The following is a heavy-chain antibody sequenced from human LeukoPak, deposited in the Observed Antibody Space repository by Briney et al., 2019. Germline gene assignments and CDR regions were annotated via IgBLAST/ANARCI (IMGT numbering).Heavy chain of an antibody. Sequence: GGSLRLSCAASGFTFSSYSMNWVRQAPGKGLEWVSSISSGSSYIYYADSVKGRFTISRDNAKNSLYLQMNSLRAEDTAVYYCARARGAAASEYYFDYWGQGTLVTVSS. J-gene: IGHJ4*02. V-gene: IGHV3-21*01. CDR1: GFTFSSYS. CDR2: ISSGSSYI. D-gene: IGHD6-13*01. CDR3: ARARGAAASEYYFDY.